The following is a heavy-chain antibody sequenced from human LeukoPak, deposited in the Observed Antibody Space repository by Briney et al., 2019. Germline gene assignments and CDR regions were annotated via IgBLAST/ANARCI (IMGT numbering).Heavy chain of an antibody. V-gene: IGHV1-69-2*01. D-gene: IGHD3-22*01. Sequence: GASVKISCKASGYTFTDYYMHWVQQAPGKGLEWMGRVDPEDGETIYAEKFQGRVTITADTSTDTAYMELSSLRSEDTAVYYCATSYYDSSGYYFDYWGQGTLVTVSS. CDR1: GYTFTDYY. CDR3: ATSYYDSSGYYFDY. CDR2: VDPEDGET. J-gene: IGHJ4*02.